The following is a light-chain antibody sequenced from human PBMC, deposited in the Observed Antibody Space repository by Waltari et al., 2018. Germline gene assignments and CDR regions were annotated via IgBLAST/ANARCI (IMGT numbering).Light chain of an antibody. CDR1: QSVGTS. J-gene: IGKJ1*01. V-gene: IGKV3-20*01. Sequence: EIAFTQSPGTPSLSSGERATLQCRASQSVGTSLAWYQQKRGQAPRLLIYGTFSRATGIPDRFSGSGSGTDFSLTISRLEPEDYAVYYCQHYVRLPATFGQGTKVEIK. CDR3: QHYVRLPAT. CDR2: GTF.